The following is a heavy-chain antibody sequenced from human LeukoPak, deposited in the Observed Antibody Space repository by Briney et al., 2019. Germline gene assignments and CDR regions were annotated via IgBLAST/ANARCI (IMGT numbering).Heavy chain of an antibody. CDR1: GFTFSSYE. CDR3: ARDPAGHYYYYYMDV. J-gene: IGHJ6*03. V-gene: IGHV3-48*03. CDR2: ISSSGSTI. D-gene: IGHD6-19*01. Sequence: PGGSLRLSCAASGFTFSSYEMNWVRQAPGKGLEWVSYISSSGSTIYYADSVKGRFTISRDNAKNSLYLQMNSLRAEDTAVYYCARDPAGHYYYYYMDVWGKGTTVTISS.